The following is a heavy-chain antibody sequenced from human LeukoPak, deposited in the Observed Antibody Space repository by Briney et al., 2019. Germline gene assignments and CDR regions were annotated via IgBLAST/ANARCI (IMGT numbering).Heavy chain of an antibody. CDR2: INHSGST. V-gene: IGHV4-34*01. CDR1: GGSFSGYY. CDR3: ARGRNRITMVRGVIIPYYFDY. J-gene: IGHJ4*02. D-gene: IGHD3-10*01. Sequence: SETLSLTCAVYGGSFSGYYWSWIRQPPGKGLEWIGEINHSGSTNYNPSLKGRVTISVDTSKNQFSMKLSSVTAADTAVYYCARGRNRITMVRGVIIPYYFDYWGQGTLVTVSS.